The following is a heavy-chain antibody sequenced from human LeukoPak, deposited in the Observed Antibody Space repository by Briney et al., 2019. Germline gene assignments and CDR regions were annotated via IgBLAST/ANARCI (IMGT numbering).Heavy chain of an antibody. Sequence: QPGRYLRLSCAASGFTFDDYAMHWVRQAPGKGLEWVSGISWNSGSIGYADSVKGRFTISRDNAKNFLYLQMNSLRVEDTAVYYLARETQLGGGDRGDYWGQGALSPSPQ. CDR2: ISWNSGSI. V-gene: IGHV3-9*01. J-gene: IGHJ4*02. CDR1: GFTFDDYA. D-gene: IGHD3-16*01. CDR3: ARETQLGGGDRGDY.